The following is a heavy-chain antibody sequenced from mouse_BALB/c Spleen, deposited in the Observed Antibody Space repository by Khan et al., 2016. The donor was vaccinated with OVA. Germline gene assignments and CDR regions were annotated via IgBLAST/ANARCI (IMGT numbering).Heavy chain of an antibody. CDR3: TRGGDDNQSMDY. Sequence: QVQLKQSGAELMRPGASVKLSCKTSGFIFTSYWIHWVTQRSGQGLEWIARIYPGTGSTYYNEKFKGKATLTADKSSSTAYMQLSSLKSEVSAVYCCTRGGDDNQSMDYWGQGTSVTVSS. D-gene: IGHD1-3*01. J-gene: IGHJ4*01. CDR1: GFIFTSYW. V-gene: IGHV1-76*01. CDR2: IYPGTGST.